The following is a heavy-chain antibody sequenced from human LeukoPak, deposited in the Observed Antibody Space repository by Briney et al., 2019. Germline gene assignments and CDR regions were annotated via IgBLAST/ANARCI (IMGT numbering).Heavy chain of an antibody. D-gene: IGHD6-19*01. CDR3: AKDRRYSSGWYDGAGY. Sequence: GGSLRLSCAASGFSFISYGMSWVRQAPGKGLEWVSAISGSGGSTYYADSVKGRFTISRDNSKNTLYLQMNSLRAEDTAVYYCAKDRRYSSGWYDGAGYWGQGTLVTVSS. V-gene: IGHV3-23*01. J-gene: IGHJ4*02. CDR2: ISGSGGST. CDR1: GFSFISYG.